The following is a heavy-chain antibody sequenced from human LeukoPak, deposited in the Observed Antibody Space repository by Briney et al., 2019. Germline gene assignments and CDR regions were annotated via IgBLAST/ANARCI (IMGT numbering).Heavy chain of an antibody. CDR2: ISGRGGST. CDR1: GFTLSSYA. D-gene: IGHD3-22*01. J-gene: IGHJ4*02. CDR3: ANGFRRYYYDSSGYFGNWNY. Sequence: GGSLRLSCAASGFTLSSYAMCWVRQAPGKGLEWVSAISGRGGSTYYADSVKGRFTISRDNSKNTLYLQMNSLRAEDTAVYYRANGFRRYYYDSSGYFGNWNYWGQGTLVTVSS. V-gene: IGHV3-23*01.